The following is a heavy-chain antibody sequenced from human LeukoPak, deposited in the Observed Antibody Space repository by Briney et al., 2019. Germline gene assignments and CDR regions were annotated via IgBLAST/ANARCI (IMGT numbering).Heavy chain of an antibody. CDR1: GYTFTSYA. J-gene: IGHJ6*04. CDR3: ARDPGYFDWSYGMDV. V-gene: IGHV1-3*01. Sequence: VASVKVSCTASGYTFTSYAMHWVRQAPGQRLEWMGWINAGNGNTKYSQKFQGRVTITRDTSASTAYMELSSLRSEDTAVYYCARDPGYFDWSYGMDVWGKGTTVTVSS. CDR2: INAGNGNT. D-gene: IGHD3-9*01.